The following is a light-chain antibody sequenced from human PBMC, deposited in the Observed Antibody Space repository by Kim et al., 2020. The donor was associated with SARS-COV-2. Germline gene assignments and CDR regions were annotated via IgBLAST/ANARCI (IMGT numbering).Light chain of an antibody. CDR2: WAS. CDR3: QQYHSTPYT. J-gene: IGKJ2*01. CDR1: QTIFYSSNNKNY. Sequence: RATINCRSSQTIFYSSNNKNYLAWYQQKPGQPPKLLISWASTRESGVPDRFSGSGSGTDFTLTVSSLQAEDVAVYYCQQYHSTPYTFGQGTKLEI. V-gene: IGKV4-1*01.